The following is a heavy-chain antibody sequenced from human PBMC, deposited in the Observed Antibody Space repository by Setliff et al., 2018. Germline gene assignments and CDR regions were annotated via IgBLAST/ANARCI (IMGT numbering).Heavy chain of an antibody. CDR3: ARSSYSGSYLNV. Sequence: PSETLSLTCAVSGDSISSSNWWNWVRQPPGKGLEWIGEIHHSGSTKYNPSLKSRVTISVDKSKNQFSLKLSSVTAADTAVYYCARSSYSGSYLNVWGQGTTVTSP. V-gene: IGHV4-4*02. D-gene: IGHD1-26*01. CDR1: GDSISSSNW. CDR2: IHHSGST. J-gene: IGHJ6*02.